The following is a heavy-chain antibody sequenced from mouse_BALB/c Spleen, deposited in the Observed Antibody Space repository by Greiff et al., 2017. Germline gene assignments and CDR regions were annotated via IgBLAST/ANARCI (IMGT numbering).Heavy chain of an antibody. D-gene: IGHD2-4*01. J-gene: IGHJ4*01. CDR1: GFTFSNYW. CDR3: TRLRITTDAMDY. CDR2: IRLKSNNYAT. V-gene: IGHV6-6*02. Sequence: EVKLVESGGGLVQPGGSMKLSCVASGFTFSNYWMNWVRQSPEKGLEWVAEIRLKSNNYATHYAESVKGRFTISRDDSKSSVYLQMNNLRAEDTGIYYCTRLRITTDAMDYWGQGTSVTVSS.